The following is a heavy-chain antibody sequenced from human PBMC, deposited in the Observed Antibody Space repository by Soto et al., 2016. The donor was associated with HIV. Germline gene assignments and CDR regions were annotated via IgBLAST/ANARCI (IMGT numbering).Heavy chain of an antibody. J-gene: IGHJ4*02. Sequence: QVQLQESGPGLVKPSETVSLTCDVSGHSITSGYFWGWIRQPPGKGLESIGSIYHTGSTYYNPSLKSRVTISMDTSKNQFSLKVTSVTAADTAIYYCATGRGWGSGYFDSGAREPWSASPQ. CDR1: GHSITSGYF. CDR3: ATGRGWGSGYFDS. V-gene: IGHV4-38-2*01. CDR2: IYHTGST. D-gene: IGHD2-21*01.